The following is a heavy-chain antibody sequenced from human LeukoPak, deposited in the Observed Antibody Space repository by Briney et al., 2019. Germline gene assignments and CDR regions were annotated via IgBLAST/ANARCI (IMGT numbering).Heavy chain of an antibody. J-gene: IGHJ4*02. V-gene: IGHV4-34*01. CDR1: GGSFSGYY. CDR2: INHSGST. CDR3: ARRPRYYYGSGSYYEVYFDY. Sequence: SETLSLTCAVYGGSFSGYYWSWIRQPPGKGLEWIGEINHSGSTNYNPSLKSQVTISVDTSKNQFSLKLSSVTAADTAVYYCARRPRYYYGSGSYYEVYFDYWGQGTLVTVSS. D-gene: IGHD3-10*01.